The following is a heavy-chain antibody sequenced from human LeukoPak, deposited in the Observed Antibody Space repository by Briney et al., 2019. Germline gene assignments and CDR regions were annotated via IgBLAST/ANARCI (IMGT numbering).Heavy chain of an antibody. CDR1: GFPFSTYW. CDR2: IKYDGSEK. CDR3: TRDSGLTGYDLLDY. Sequence: GGSLRLSCAASGFPFSTYWITWVRQAPGKGLEWVANIKYDGSEKYYVHSAKGRFPISRDNAENSLFLQMNSLRVEDTAIYYCTRDSGLTGYDLLDYWGQGTLVTVSS. V-gene: IGHV3-7*01. D-gene: IGHD5-12*01. J-gene: IGHJ4*02.